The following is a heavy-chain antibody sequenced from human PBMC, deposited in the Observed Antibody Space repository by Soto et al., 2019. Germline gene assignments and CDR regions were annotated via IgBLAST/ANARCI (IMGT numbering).Heavy chain of an antibody. D-gene: IGHD3-22*01. V-gene: IGHV1-3*01. CDR3: ASSYYYDSSGYSSLYYYYGMDV. J-gene: IGHJ6*02. CDR2: INAGNGNT. CDR1: GYTFTSYA. Sequence: ASVKVSCKASGYTFTSYAMHWVRQAPGQRLEWMGWINAGNGNTKYSQIFQGRVTITRDTSASTAYMELSSLRSEDTAVYYCASSYYYDSSGYSSLYYYYGMDVWGQGTTVTV.